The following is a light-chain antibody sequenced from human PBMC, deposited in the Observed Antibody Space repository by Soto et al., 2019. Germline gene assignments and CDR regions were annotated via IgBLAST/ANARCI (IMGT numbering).Light chain of an antibody. CDR1: QSITTW. CDR3: QQYRSFPRT. J-gene: IGKJ1*01. Sequence: DIQMTQSPSTLSASVGDRVTITCRASQSITTWWAWIQQKPGKAPKLLMYEASTLENGVPSRFSGSRFGTEFTLTITSLQPDDFATYYCQQYRSFPRTFGQGTKVDIK. CDR2: EAS. V-gene: IGKV1-5*01.